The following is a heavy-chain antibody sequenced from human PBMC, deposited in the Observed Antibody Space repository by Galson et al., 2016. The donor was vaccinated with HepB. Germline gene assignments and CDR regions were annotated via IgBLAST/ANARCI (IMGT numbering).Heavy chain of an antibody. CDR2: ISIGDDTT. CDR3: ADRGSLWYLVS. CDR1: GVPISRAA. J-gene: IGHJ4*02. V-gene: IGHV3-23*01. D-gene: IGHD6-19*01. Sequence: LRLSCAVSGVPISRAALSWVRQAPGKGLEWVSSISIGDDTTYYADSVKGRFTISRDSSRNTLSLQMNSLTAEDTAIYYCADRGSLWYLVSWGQGTLVTVSS.